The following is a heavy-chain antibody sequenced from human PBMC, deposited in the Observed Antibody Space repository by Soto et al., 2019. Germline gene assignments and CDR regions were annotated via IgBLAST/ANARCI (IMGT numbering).Heavy chain of an antibody. CDR1: GFMFNSYA. D-gene: IGHD2-21*02. CDR3: ARRTAGWYFDH. Sequence: EVPLAESGGGLVQPGGSLRLSCAASGFMFNSYAMHWVRQAPGKGLEYVSAISSLGDSTFYANSVKDRFTISRDNSKNTLYLQMGSLRAEDMAVYYCARRTAGWYFDHWGRGTLVTVSS. J-gene: IGHJ2*01. CDR2: ISSLGDST. V-gene: IGHV3-64*01.